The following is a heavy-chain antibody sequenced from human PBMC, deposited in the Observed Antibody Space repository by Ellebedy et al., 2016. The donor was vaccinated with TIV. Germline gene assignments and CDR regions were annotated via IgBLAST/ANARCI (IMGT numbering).Heavy chain of an antibody. J-gene: IGHJ4*02. CDR3: ARVGHYGSGSYYNYFDY. CDR2: IYPGDSDT. V-gene: IGHV5-51*01. CDR1: GYSFTSYW. D-gene: IGHD3-10*01. Sequence: GGSLRLSXKGSGYSFTSYWIGWVRQMPGKGLEWMGIIYPGDSDTRYSPSFQGQVTISADKSISTAYLQWSSLKASDTAMYYCARVGHYGSGSYYNYFDYWGQGTLVTVSS.